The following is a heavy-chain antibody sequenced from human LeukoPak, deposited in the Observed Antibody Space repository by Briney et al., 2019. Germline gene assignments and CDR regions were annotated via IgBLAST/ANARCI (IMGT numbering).Heavy chain of an antibody. V-gene: IGHV1-8*01. CDR2: MNPNSGNT. CDR3: ARGSSLVVVPAFYYYGMDV. D-gene: IGHD2-2*01. Sequence: ASVKVSCKASGYTFTSYDINWMRQATGQGLEWMGWMNPNSGNTGYAQKFQGRVTMTRNTSISTAYMELSSLRSEDTAVYYCARGSSLVVVPAFYYYGMDVWGQGTTVTVSS. J-gene: IGHJ6*01. CDR1: GYTFTSYD.